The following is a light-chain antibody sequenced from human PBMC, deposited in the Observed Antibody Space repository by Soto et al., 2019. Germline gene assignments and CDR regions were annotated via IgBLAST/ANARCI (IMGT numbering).Light chain of an antibody. Sequence: QLVLTQSPSASASLGASVKLTCTLSSGHSSYAIAWHQQQPERGPRYLMKLNSDGSHSKGDGIPDRFSGSSSGAERYLTISSLQSEDEADSYCQTWGTGIHDVFGTGTKLTVL. V-gene: IGLV4-69*01. CDR1: SGHSSYA. J-gene: IGLJ1*01. CDR2: LNSDGSH. CDR3: QTWGTGIHDV.